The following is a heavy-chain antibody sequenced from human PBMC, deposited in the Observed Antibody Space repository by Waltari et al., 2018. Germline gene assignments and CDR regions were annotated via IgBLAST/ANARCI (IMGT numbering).Heavy chain of an antibody. CDR1: GYTFSSYG. J-gene: IGHJ4*02. V-gene: IGHV1-18*01. CDR3: ARVWNYAEPLRF. D-gene: IGHD1-7*01. CDR2: ISGYNGNT. Sequence: QVQLVQSGAEVKKPGASVKVSCKTSGYTFSSYGITWVRQAPGQGLEWMGWISGYNGNTMYAQSLQGRVNMTTDASTSTVYMELRSLRSDDTAVYYCARVWNYAEPLRFWGQGTPVTVSS.